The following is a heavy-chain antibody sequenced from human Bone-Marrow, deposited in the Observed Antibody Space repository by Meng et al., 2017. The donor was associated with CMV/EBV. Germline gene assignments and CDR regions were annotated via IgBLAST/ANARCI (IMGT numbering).Heavy chain of an antibody. CDR3: ARPSGVVTPLGY. Sequence: SCAASGFTVSSNYMSWVRQAPGKGLEWVSVIYSGGSTYYADSVKGRFTISRDNSKNTLYLQMNSLRAEDTAVYYCARPSGVVTPLGYWGQGTLVTVSS. J-gene: IGHJ4*02. D-gene: IGHD3-22*01. CDR2: IYSGGST. V-gene: IGHV3-66*02. CDR1: GFTVSSNY.